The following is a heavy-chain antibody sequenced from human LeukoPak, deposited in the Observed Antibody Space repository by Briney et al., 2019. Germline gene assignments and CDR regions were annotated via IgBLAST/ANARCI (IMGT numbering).Heavy chain of an antibody. V-gene: IGHV1-69*13. Sequence: GASVKVSCKASGGTFSSYAISWVRQAPGQGLEWMGGIIPIFGTANYAQKFQGRVTITADESTSTAYMELSSLRSEDTVVYYCARDNAQTMIVVVGSGDAFDIWGQGTMVTVSS. CDR3: ARDNAQTMIVVVGSGDAFDI. D-gene: IGHD3-22*01. J-gene: IGHJ3*02. CDR1: GGTFSSYA. CDR2: IIPIFGTA.